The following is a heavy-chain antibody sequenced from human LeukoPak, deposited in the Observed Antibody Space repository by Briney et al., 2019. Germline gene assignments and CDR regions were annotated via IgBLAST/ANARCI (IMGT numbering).Heavy chain of an antibody. CDR3: AKVHGSSANSVIDY. Sequence: PGGSLRLSCAASGFTFSNYAMSWVRQTPGKRLERVSALSGSGDNTYYADSVKGRFTISRDNSKNTLYLQMNSLRAEDTAVYYCAKVHGSSANSVIDYWGQGTLVTVSS. CDR1: GFTFSNYA. D-gene: IGHD4/OR15-4a*01. V-gene: IGHV3-23*01. CDR2: LSGSGDNT. J-gene: IGHJ4*02.